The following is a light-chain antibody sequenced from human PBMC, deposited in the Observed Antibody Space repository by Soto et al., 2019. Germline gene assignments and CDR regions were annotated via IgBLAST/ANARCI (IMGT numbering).Light chain of an antibody. CDR1: QTFSSR. Sequence: IQVTQSPSTLSGSGGDSVTITCRASQTFSSRFAWYQQKPGKAPKLLIYKASTLKIGVPSRFSGSGSGTEFTLTISSLRPDDLATYYCQHYNRYSEAFGQGTKVDI. CDR3: QHYNRYSEA. CDR2: KAS. J-gene: IGKJ1*01. V-gene: IGKV1-5*03.